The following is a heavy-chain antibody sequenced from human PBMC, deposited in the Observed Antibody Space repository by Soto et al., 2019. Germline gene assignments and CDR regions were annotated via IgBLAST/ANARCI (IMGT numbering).Heavy chain of an antibody. CDR2: ISYDGSNK. CDR1: GFTFSSYA. J-gene: IGHJ4*02. V-gene: IGHV3-30-3*01. CDR3: AGPLVVGATGWVFDY. Sequence: QVQLVESGGGVVQPGRSLRLSCAASGFTFSSYAMHWVRQAPGKGLEWVAVISYDGSNKYYADSVKGRFTISRDNSKNTLYLQMKSRRAEDTAVYYCAGPLVVGATGWVFDYWGQGTLVTVSS. D-gene: IGHD1-26*01.